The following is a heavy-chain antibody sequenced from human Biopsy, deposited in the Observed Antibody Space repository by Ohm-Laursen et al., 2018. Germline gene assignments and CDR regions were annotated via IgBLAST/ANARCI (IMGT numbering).Heavy chain of an antibody. CDR1: GYTFTDYY. J-gene: IGHJ4*02. V-gene: IGHV1-2*02. CDR2: IDTINGGA. Sequence: SVKVSCKASGYTFTDYYVHWVRQAPGHGLEWMGWIDTINGGARYAQKFQGRVTMTRDTSISTAYMELSRLTSDDTAVYYCATITRGATRFPFDYWGQGTLVTVSS. D-gene: IGHD1-26*01. CDR3: ATITRGATRFPFDY.